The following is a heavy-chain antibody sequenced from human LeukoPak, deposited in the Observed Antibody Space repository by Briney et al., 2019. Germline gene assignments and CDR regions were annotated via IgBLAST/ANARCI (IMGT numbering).Heavy chain of an antibody. CDR3: ARLAAAGTTGFDY. V-gene: IGHV3-21*01. CDR1: GFTFSSYS. J-gene: IGHJ4*02. D-gene: IGHD6-13*01. Sequence: PGGSLRLSCAASGFTFSSYSMNWVRQAPGEGLEWVSSISSSSYIYYADSVKGRFTISRDNAKNSLYLQMNSLRAEDTAVYYCARLAAAGTTGFDYWGQGTLVTVSS. CDR2: ISSSSYI.